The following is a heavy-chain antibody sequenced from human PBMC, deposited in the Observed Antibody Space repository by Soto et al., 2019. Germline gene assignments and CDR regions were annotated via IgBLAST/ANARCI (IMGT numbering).Heavy chain of an antibody. CDR2: ISVDGRDT. V-gene: IGHV3-74*03. D-gene: IGHD6-19*01. Sequence: GGSLRLSCAASGFSLSDYWMHWVRQVPGKGLLWVSRISVDGRDTTYADSVKGRFTISRDNAKNTLYLQMDSLRAEDTAVYYCVRAPEQRLLDYSGHGCLVTVSS. J-gene: IGHJ4*01. CDR1: GFSLSDYW. CDR3: VRAPEQRLLDY.